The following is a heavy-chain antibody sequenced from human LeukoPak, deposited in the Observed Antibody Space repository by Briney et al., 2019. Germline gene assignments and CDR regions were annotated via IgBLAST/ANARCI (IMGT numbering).Heavy chain of an antibody. J-gene: IGHJ4*02. CDR2: INPNSGGT. Sequence: GASVKVSCKASRYTFTGYYMHWVRQAPGQGLEWMGWINPNSGGTNYAQKFQGRVTMTRDTSISTAYMELSRLRSDDTAVYYCARMVRGVIMPFDYWGQGTLVTVSS. D-gene: IGHD3-10*01. CDR1: RYTFTGYY. V-gene: IGHV1-2*02. CDR3: ARMVRGVIMPFDY.